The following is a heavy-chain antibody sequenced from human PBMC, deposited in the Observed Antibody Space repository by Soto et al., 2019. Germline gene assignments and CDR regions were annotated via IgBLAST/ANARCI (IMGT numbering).Heavy chain of an antibody. V-gene: IGHV6-1*01. D-gene: IGHD2-2*03. CDR2: AYYRSEWFN. CDR3: ARQMDLAVVPAAAQRCGNLDI. Sequence: PSQTLSLTCAISGDSVSSNSAAWNWIRQSPSRGLEWLGRAYYRSEWFNDYAVSVKGRITINPDTSKNQFSLQLNSVTPEDTAVYYCARQMDLAVVPAAAQRCGNLDIWGQGTMVTVSS. CDR1: GDSVSSNSAA. J-gene: IGHJ3*02.